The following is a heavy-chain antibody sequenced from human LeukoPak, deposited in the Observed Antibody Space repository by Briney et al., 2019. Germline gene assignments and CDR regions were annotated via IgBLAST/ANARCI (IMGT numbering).Heavy chain of an antibody. CDR1: ARTVLRYA. CDR3: AIAYRNDWTYS. V-gene: IGHV1-69*13. Sequence: SVKVSCKASARTVLRYASSWTQQSPGQGLEWMGGIIPIFGTANYAQKFQGRVTITADESTSTAYMELSSLRSEDTAVYYCAIAYRNDWTYSWGQGSLVTVSS. J-gene: IGHJ4*02. CDR2: IIPIFGTA. D-gene: IGHD1-7*01.